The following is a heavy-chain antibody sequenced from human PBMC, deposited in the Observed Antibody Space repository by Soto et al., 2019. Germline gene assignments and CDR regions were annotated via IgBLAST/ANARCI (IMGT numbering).Heavy chain of an antibody. CDR3: ARGWTSIYDFWSGYDAFDI. Sequence: ASVKVSCKASGYTFTGYYMHWVRQAPGQGLEWMGWINPNSGGTNYAQKFQGRVTMTRDTSISTAYMELSRLRSDDTAVYYCARGWTSIYDFWSGYDAFDIWGQGTMVTVSS. CDR2: INPNSGGT. D-gene: IGHD3-3*01. J-gene: IGHJ3*02. CDR1: GYTFTGYY. V-gene: IGHV1-2*02.